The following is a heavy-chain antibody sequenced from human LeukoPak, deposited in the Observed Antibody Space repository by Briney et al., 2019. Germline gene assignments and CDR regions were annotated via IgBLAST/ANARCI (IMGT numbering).Heavy chain of an antibody. V-gene: IGHV1-8*01. CDR1: GYTFTSYD. Sequence: ASVKVSCKASGYTFTSYDINWVRQATGQGLEWMGWMNPNSGNTGYAQKFQGRVTMTRNTSISTAYMELSSLRSEDTAVYYCARIQLDYYYYGMDAWGQGTTVTVSS. D-gene: IGHD5-18*01. CDR3: ARIQLDYYYYGMDA. CDR2: MNPNSGNT. J-gene: IGHJ6*02.